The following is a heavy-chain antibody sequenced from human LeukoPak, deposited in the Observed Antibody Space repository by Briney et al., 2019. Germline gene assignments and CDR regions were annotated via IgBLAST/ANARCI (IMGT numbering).Heavy chain of an antibody. V-gene: IGHV3-23*01. CDR2: ISGNGGGT. CDR1: EFTFSNYA. CDR3: AKDRPQYCSSVSCYVFDS. Sequence: GGSLRLSCVGSEFTFSNYAMSWVRQAPGRGLEWVSSISGNGGGTYYADSVKGRFTISRDNSRNTLYLQMNSLRAEDTALYYCAKDRPQYCSSVSCYVFDSWGQGTLVTVSS. J-gene: IGHJ4*02. D-gene: IGHD2-2*01.